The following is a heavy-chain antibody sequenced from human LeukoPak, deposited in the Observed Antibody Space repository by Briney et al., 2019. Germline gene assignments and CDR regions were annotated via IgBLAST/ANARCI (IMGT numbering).Heavy chain of an antibody. CDR2: IKQDGSEK. V-gene: IGHV3-7*01. J-gene: IGHJ4*02. CDR1: GFTFSSYW. CDR3: ARDGGINCSSTSCPRVGGVDC. Sequence: GGSLRLSCAASGFTFSSYWMSWVRQAPGRGLEWVANIKQDGSEKYYVDPVKGRFTISRDNAKNSLYLQMNSLRAEDTAVYYCARDGGINCSSTSCPRVGGVDCWGQGTLVTVSS. D-gene: IGHD2-2*01.